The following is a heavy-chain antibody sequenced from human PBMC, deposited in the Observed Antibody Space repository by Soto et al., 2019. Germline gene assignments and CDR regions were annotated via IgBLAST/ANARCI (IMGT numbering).Heavy chain of an antibody. D-gene: IGHD2-2*01. Sequence: SETLSLTCTVSGGSISTSNFYWGWIRQPPGKGLEWIGSISYTGSTYSNPSLKSRVTMSVDASKNQFSLELSSVTAADTAVFYCARHALPTAVQWFAPWGQGTLVTVSS. V-gene: IGHV4-39*01. CDR2: ISYTGST. J-gene: IGHJ5*02. CDR3: ARHALPTAVQWFAP. CDR1: GGSISTSNFY.